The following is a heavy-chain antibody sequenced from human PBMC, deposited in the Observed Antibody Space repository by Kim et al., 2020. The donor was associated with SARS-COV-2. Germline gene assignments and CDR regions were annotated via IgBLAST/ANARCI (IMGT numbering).Heavy chain of an antibody. V-gene: IGHV3-23*01. J-gene: IGHJ4*02. D-gene: IGHD6-6*01. CDR3: AKESSSPDY. CDR2: GST. Sequence: GSTYYADSVKGRFTISRDNSKNTLYLQMNSLRAEDTAVYYCAKESSSPDYWGQGTLVTVSS.